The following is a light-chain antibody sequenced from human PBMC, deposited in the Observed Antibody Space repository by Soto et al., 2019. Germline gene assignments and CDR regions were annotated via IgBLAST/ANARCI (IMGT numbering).Light chain of an antibody. V-gene: IGLV1-44*01. CDR1: SSNIGSNI. CDR3: AAWDDSLNAYV. Sequence: QSVLTQPPSASGTSGQRVTMSCSGSSSNIGSNIVNWYQQVPGMAPKLLIYSNSQRPAGVPDRFSGSKSGTSASLDIRGLQSDDEADYYCAAWDDSLNAYVFGTGTKLTVL. CDR2: SNS. J-gene: IGLJ1*01.